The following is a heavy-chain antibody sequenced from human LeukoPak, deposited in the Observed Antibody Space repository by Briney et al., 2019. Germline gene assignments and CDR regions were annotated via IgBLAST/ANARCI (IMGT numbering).Heavy chain of an antibody. CDR3: ARSVGDLAGY. Sequence: ASVKVSCKASGYTFTGYYMHWVRRAPGQGPEWMGWINPNSGGTNYAQKFQGRVTMTRDTSISTAYMELSRLRSDDTAVYYCARSVGDLAGYWGQGTLVTVSS. D-gene: IGHD2-21*02. CDR2: INPNSGGT. CDR1: GYTFTGYY. V-gene: IGHV1-2*02. J-gene: IGHJ4*02.